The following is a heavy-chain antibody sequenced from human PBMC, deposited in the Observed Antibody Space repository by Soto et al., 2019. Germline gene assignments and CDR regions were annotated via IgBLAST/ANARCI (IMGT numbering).Heavy chain of an antibody. CDR1: GFTFSSYA. V-gene: IGHV3-30*04. J-gene: IGHJ4*02. D-gene: IGHD2-15*01. CDR3: ARDPAEYCSGATCSYYFDY. CDR2: ISYDGSNK. Sequence: QVQLVESGGGVVQPGRSLRLSCAAPGFTFSSYAMHWVRQAPGKGLEWVAIISYDGSNKYYADSVKGRFTISRDNSKNTLYLHMNSLRGEDTAVYYCARDPAEYCSGATCSYYFDYWGQGTLVTVSS.